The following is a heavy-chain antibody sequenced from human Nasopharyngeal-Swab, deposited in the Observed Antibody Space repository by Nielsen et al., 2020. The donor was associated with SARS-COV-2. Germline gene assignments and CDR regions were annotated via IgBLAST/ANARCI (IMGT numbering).Heavy chain of an antibody. CDR3: TRGSLRTAPDC. CDR1: GASISSDY. J-gene: IGHJ4*02. Sequence: GSMRLSCAVSGASISSDYWGWIRQPTGKGLESIGSVSSSERTDYNPSLKSLVTISIDTSKKQFSLVLSFSTAADTALYYCTRGSLRTAPDCWGQGTLVTVSS. D-gene: IGHD4-17*01. CDR2: VSSSERT. V-gene: IGHV4-59*12.